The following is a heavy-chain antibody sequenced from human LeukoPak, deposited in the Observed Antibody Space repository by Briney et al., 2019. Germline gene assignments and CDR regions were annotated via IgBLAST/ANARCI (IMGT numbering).Heavy chain of an antibody. CDR1: GYTFTGYY. CDR3: ARGRLRAGSGTRYYFDY. V-gene: IGHV1-2*04. J-gene: IGHJ4*02. CDR2: INPNSGGT. D-gene: IGHD2-2*01. Sequence: ASVKVSCKASGYTFTGYYMHWVRQAPGQGLEWMGWINPNSGGTNYAQKFQGWVTMTRDTSISTAYMELSRLRSDDTAVYYCARGRLRAGSGTRYYFDYWGQGTLVTVSS.